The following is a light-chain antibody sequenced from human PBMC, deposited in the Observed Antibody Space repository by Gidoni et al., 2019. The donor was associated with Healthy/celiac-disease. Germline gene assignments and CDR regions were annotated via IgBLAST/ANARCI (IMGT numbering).Light chain of an antibody. V-gene: IGKV1-5*03. CDR2: KAS. CDR1: QSISSW. J-gene: IGKJ1*01. CDR3: QQYNSYMT. Sequence: IQMTPSPSTLSASVGDRVTITCRASQSISSWLAWYQQKPGKAPKLLIYKASSLESGVPSRFSGSGSGTEFTLTISSLQPDDFATYYCQQYNSYMTFGQGTKVEIK.